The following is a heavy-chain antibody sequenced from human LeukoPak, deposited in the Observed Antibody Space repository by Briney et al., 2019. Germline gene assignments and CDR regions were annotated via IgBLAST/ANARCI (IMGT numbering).Heavy chain of an antibody. CDR3: ARWRCSSTSCFFDY. J-gene: IGHJ4*02. D-gene: IGHD2-2*01. V-gene: IGHV3-7*01. Sequence: GGSLRLSCAASGFTFSNYWVTWVRQAPGKGLEWVANIKQNGSETYYVGSVKGRFTIPRDNAKNSLYLQMNTLRAEDTAMYYCARWRCSSTSCFFDYWGQGTLVTVSS. CDR2: IKQNGSET. CDR1: GFTFSNYW.